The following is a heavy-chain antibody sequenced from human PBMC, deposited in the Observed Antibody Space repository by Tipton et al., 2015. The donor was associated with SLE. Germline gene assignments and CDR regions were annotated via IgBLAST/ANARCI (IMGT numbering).Heavy chain of an antibody. J-gene: IGHJ4*02. CDR1: GFTFSSYA. Sequence: SLRLSCAASGFTFSSYAMSWVRQAPGKGLGWVAVISYGGSNKYYADSVKGRFTISRDNSKNTLYLQMNSLRAEDTAVYYCARAQQLVPFFDYWGQGTLVTVSS. D-gene: IGHD6-13*01. V-gene: IGHV3-30*04. CDR3: ARAQQLVPFFDY. CDR2: ISYGGSNK.